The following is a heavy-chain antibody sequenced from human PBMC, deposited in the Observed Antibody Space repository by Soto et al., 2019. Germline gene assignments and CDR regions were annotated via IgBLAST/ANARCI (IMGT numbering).Heavy chain of an antibody. Sequence: QVQLVESGGGVVQPGRSLRLSCAASGFTFSSYGMHWVRQAPGKGLEWVAVISYDGSNKYYADSVKGRFTISRDNSKNTLYLQMNSLRAEDTAVYYCAKATQIQLWLIDYWGQGTLVTVSS. CDR3: AKATQIQLWLIDY. J-gene: IGHJ4*02. D-gene: IGHD5-18*01. CDR1: GFTFSSYG. CDR2: ISYDGSNK. V-gene: IGHV3-30*18.